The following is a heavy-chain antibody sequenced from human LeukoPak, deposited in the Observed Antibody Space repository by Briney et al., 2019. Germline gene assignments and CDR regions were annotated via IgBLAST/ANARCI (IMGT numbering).Heavy chain of an antibody. CDR1: GGSISSYY. J-gene: IGHJ6*03. Sequence: SETLSLTCTVSGGSISSYYWSWIRQPAGKGLEWIGRIYTSGCTNYNPSLKSRVTMSVDTSKNQFSLKLSSVTAADTTVYYCAREGVVLTNDYYYMDVWGKGTTVTVSS. D-gene: IGHD3-3*01. CDR3: AREGVVLTNDYYYMDV. CDR2: IYTSGCT. V-gene: IGHV4-4*07.